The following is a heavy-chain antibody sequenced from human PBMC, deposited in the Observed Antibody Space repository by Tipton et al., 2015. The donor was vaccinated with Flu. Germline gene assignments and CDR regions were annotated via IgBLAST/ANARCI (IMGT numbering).Heavy chain of an antibody. CDR3: ARGQGANP. Sequence: GSLRLSCTTSGISFGDYGMSWFRQAPGKGLEWVSVIYSDGSTYYVDSVKGRFTVSRDNSKNMLSLQMNSLRAEDTAVYYCARGQGANPWGQGTLVTVSS. CDR1: GISFGDYG. CDR2: IYSDGST. J-gene: IGHJ5*02. V-gene: IGHV3-53*01.